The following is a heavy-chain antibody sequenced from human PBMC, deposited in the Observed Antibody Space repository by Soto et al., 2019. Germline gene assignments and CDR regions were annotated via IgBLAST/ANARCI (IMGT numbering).Heavy chain of an antibody. CDR3: ARVPIMVRGFSDYYYGMDV. D-gene: IGHD3-10*01. V-gene: IGHV4-59*01. J-gene: IGHJ6*02. CDR2: IYYSGST. Sequence: QVQLQESGPGLVKPSETLSLTCTVSGGSISSYYWSWIRQPPGKGLEWIGYIYYSGSTNYNPSLKSRVTISVDTSKNQFSLKLSSVTAADTAVYYCARVPIMVRGFSDYYYGMDVWGQGTTVTVSS. CDR1: GGSISSYY.